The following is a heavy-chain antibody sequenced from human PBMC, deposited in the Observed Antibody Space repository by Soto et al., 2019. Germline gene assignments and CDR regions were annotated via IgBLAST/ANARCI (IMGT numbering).Heavy chain of an antibody. Sequence: SETLSLTCAVYSGSFSGYYWTWIRQSPGKGLEWIGEINHGGSTSYNPSLKSRVTMSVDTSKNQFSLRLRSVTAADTGVYYCASRGAKVGGGPLFRRPASIDGFDNWGQGTMVTVSS. CDR1: SGSFSGYY. D-gene: IGHD3-16*01. CDR3: ASRGAKVGGGPLFRRPASIDGFDN. V-gene: IGHV4-34*01. CDR2: INHGGST. J-gene: IGHJ3*02.